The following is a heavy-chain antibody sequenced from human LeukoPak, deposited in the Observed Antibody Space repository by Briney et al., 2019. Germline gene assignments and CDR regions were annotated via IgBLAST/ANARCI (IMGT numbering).Heavy chain of an antibody. CDR2: INIGVSDT. D-gene: IGHD4-17*01. Sequence: GGSLRLSCAASRFTFSSYWVHWVRQAPGKGLMWVSRINIGVSDTLYADSVKGRFTISRDNAKNTLYLQMNSLRAEDTAVYYCARGMATVTGPFDSWGQGTLVTVSS. V-gene: IGHV3-74*01. CDR3: ARGMATVTGPFDS. CDR1: RFTFSSYW. J-gene: IGHJ4*02.